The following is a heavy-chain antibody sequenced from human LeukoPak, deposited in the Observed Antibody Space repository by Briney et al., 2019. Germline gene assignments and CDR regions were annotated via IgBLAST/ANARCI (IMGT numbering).Heavy chain of an antibody. CDR1: GFTFSSYA. D-gene: IGHD3-10*01. CDR2: VSDGGGST. V-gene: IGHV3-23*01. Sequence: GGSLRLSCAASGFTFSSYALSWVSQAPGKGLEWVSAVSDGGGSTYYADSVKGRFTISRDNSKNTLYLQMNSLRAGDAAVYYCAKRGGGRYFDYWGQGTLVTVSS. J-gene: IGHJ4*02. CDR3: AKRGGGRYFDY.